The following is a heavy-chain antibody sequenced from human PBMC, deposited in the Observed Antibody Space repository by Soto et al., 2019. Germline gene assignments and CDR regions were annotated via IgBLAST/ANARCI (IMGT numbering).Heavy chain of an antibody. CDR1: GYTFISYD. CDR3: ARGDGYIVDY. Sequence: QVQLVQSGAEVKKPGASVKVSCKASGYTFISYDINWVRQATGQGLEWMGWMNPNTGDTGYAQKFQGRVTMTRNTSINTANLELSSLRSDDTAVYFCARGDGYIVDYVGQGTLVTVSS. D-gene: IGHD5-12*01. V-gene: IGHV1-8*01. CDR2: MNPNTGDT. J-gene: IGHJ4*02.